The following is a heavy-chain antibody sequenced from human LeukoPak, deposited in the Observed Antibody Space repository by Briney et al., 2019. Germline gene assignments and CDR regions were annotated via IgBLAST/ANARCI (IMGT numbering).Heavy chain of an antibody. CDR1: GFTFSSYG. CDR2: ISYDGSNK. CDR3: ARAYCSGGSCYPRDLYFDF. V-gene: IGHV3-30*03. Sequence: GGSLRLSCAASGFTFSSYGMHWVRQAPGKGLEWVAVISYDGSNKYYADSVKGRFTISRDNAKNSLYLQMNSLRAEDTAVYYCARAYCSGGSCYPRDLYFDFWGQGTLVTVSS. J-gene: IGHJ4*02. D-gene: IGHD2-15*01.